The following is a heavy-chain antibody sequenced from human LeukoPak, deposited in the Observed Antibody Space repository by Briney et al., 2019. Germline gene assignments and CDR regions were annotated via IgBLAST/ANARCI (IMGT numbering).Heavy chain of an antibody. J-gene: IGHJ4*02. D-gene: IGHD3-9*01. CDR3: AGYYYDILTGSSNFDY. Sequence: PSETLSLTCTVSGGSISSYHWSWIRQPPGKGLEWIGYIYYSGSTNYNPSLKSRVTISVDTSKNQFSLKLSSVTAADTAVYYCAGYYYDILTGSSNFDYWGQGTLVTVSS. CDR1: GGSISSYH. CDR2: IYYSGST. V-gene: IGHV4-59*01.